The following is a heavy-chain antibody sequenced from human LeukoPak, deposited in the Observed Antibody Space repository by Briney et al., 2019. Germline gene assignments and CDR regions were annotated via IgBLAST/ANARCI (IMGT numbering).Heavy chain of an antibody. J-gene: IGHJ4*02. D-gene: IGHD2-2*01. CDR1: GYTFTSYG. V-gene: IGHV1-18*04. CDR3: ARFSGWDIVVVPAADLFDY. CDR2: ISAYNGNT. Sequence: ASVKVSCKASGYTFTSYGISWVRQAPGQGLGWMGWISAYNGNTNYAQKLQGRVTMTTDTSTSTAYMELRSLRSDDTAVYYCARFSGWDIVVVPAADLFDYWGQGTLVTVSS.